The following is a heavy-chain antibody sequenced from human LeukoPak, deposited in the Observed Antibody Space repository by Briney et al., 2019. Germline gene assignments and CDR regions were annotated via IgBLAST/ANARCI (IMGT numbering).Heavy chain of an antibody. D-gene: IGHD4-17*01. CDR3: ASMTTVTKAFDP. CDR1: GGSISSSSYY. V-gene: IGHV4-39*01. J-gene: IGHJ5*02. Sequence: SETLSLTRTVSGGSISSSSYYWGWIRQPPGKGLEWIGSIYYSGSTYYNPSLKSRVTISVDTSKNQFSLKLSSVTAADTAVYYCASMTTVTKAFDPWGQGTLVTVSS. CDR2: IYYSGST.